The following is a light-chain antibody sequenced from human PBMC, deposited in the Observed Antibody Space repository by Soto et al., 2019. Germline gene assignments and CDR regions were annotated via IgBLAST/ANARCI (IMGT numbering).Light chain of an antibody. J-gene: IGKJ1*01. V-gene: IGKV3-15*01. Sequence: EIVMTQSPATLSVSPGERATLSCRASQSVSSNLAWYQQKLGQAPRLLIYGASTRATGIPARLSGSGSGTEFTLTISSLQSEDFEVYYCQQYKNWPTFGQGTKVEIK. CDR2: GAS. CDR1: QSVSSN. CDR3: QQYKNWPT.